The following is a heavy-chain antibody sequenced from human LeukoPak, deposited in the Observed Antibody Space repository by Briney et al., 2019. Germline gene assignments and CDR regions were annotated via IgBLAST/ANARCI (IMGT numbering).Heavy chain of an antibody. CDR1: GFTFDDYA. D-gene: IGHD6-19*01. V-gene: IGHV3-9*01. CDR2: ISWNSGSI. J-gene: IGHJ4*02. CDR3: ARALQWLVQSDY. Sequence: GRSLRLSCAASGFTFDDYAMHWVRQAPGKGLEWVSGISWNSGSIGYADSVKGRFTISRVNAKNSLYLQMNSLRAENTALYYCARALQWLVQSDYWGQGTLVTVSS.